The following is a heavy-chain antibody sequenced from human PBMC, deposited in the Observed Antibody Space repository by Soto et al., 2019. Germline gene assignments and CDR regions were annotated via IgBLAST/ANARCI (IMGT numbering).Heavy chain of an antibody. J-gene: IGHJ4*02. V-gene: IGHV3-64*01. CDR2: ISSNGGST. D-gene: IGHD1-26*01. CDR3: ARGGSGSYDFDY. Sequence: EVQLVESGGGLVQPGGSLRLSCAASGFTFSSYAMHWVRQAPGKGLEYVSAISSNGGSTYYANSVKGRFTISRDNSKNTLYLQMGSLRAEDMAVYYCARGGSGSYDFDYWGQGTLVTVSS. CDR1: GFTFSSYA.